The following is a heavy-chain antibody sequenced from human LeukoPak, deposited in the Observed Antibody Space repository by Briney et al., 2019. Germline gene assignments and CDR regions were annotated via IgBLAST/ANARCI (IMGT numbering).Heavy chain of an antibody. CDR1: GFSFSNYA. Sequence: QTGGSLRLSCVPSGFSFSNYAMSWVRQAPGKGLEWVSSISGSGGSTHYVDSVKGRFTISRDKTKNTLYLQMNSLRAEDTAVYYCARGAYYYEDWGQGTLVTVSS. D-gene: IGHD3-22*01. J-gene: IGHJ4*02. V-gene: IGHV3-23*01. CDR2: ISGSGGST. CDR3: ARGAYYYED.